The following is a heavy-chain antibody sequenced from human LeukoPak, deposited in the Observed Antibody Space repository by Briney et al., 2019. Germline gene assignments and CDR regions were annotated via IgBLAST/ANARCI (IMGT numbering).Heavy chain of an antibody. CDR1: GGSISSSNW. Sequence: SETLSLTCAVSGGSISSSNWWNWVRQSPGKGLEWIGEIYHSGSTNYSPSLKSRVTISVDKFKNQFSLKLSSVTAADTAVYYCATSRGSGSYSASWGQRTLVTVSS. CDR2: IYHSGST. CDR3: ATSRGSGSYSAS. J-gene: IGHJ5*02. V-gene: IGHV4-4*02. D-gene: IGHD3-10*01.